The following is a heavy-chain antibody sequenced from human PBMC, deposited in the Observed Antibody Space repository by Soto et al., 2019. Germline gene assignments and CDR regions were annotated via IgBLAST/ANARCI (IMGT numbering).Heavy chain of an antibody. CDR3: ARDVFDSSSWYPPATYYYYGMDV. CDR1: GFTFSSYG. Sequence: LRLSCVASGFTFSSYGMHWVRQAPCKGLEWVAVIWYDGSNKNYADSVKGRFTISRDDSKNTLYLQMNSLRAEDTAVYYCARDVFDSSSWYPPATYYYYGMDVWGQGTTVTVSS. V-gene: IGHV3-33*01. D-gene: IGHD6-13*01. CDR2: IWYDGSNK. J-gene: IGHJ6*02.